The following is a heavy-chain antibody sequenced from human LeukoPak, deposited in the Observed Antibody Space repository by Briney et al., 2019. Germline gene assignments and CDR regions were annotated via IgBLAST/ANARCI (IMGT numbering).Heavy chain of an antibody. CDR3: ASVFYGDFYFDY. CDR1: RFTFSSYS. CDR2: ISSGGSYI. J-gene: IGHJ4*02. V-gene: IGHV3-21*01. D-gene: IGHD4-17*01. Sequence: GGSLRLSCAASRFTFSSYSMNWVRQAPGKGLEWVSSISSGGSYIYYADSVKGRFTISRDNAKNSLYLQMNSLRAEDTAVYYCASVFYGDFYFDYWGQGTLVTVSS.